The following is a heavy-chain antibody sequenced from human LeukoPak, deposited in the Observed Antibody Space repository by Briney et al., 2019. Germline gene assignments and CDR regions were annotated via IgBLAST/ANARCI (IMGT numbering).Heavy chain of an antibody. CDR3: ARARGGSYIAYFQH. V-gene: IGHV1-2*02. CDR2: INPNSGGT. CDR1: GYTFTGYY. D-gene: IGHD1-26*01. Sequence: ASVKVSCKASGYTFTGYYMHWVRQAPGQGLEWMGWINPNSGGTNYAQKFQGRVTMTRDTSISTAYMELSRLRSDDTAVYYCARARGGSYIAYFQHWGQATLVTVSS. J-gene: IGHJ1*01.